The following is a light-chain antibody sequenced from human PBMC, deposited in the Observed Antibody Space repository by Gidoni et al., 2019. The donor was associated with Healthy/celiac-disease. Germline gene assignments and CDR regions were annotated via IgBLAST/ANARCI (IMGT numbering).Light chain of an antibody. Sequence: DIQMTQSPSSLSASVGDRVTITCRASQSISSYLNWYQQKPGKAPKLLLYAASSLQSGVPSMFSGSGSGTDFTLTISSLQPEDFATYYCQQGYSTPLTFGGGTKVEIK. V-gene: IGKV1-39*01. CDR1: QSISSY. CDR2: AAS. CDR3: QQGYSTPLT. J-gene: IGKJ4*01.